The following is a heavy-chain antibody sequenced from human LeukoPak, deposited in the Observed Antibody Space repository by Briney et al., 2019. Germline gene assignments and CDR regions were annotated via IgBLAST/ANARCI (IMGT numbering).Heavy chain of an antibody. Sequence: GGSLRLSCAASGFTFSSYSMDSARQAPGKGLEWVAVVSSDGSDKYYAESVKGRFTISRDNSKNTLYLQMNSLRAEDTAVYYCARPTVTTSRTSDFDYWGQGTLVTVSS. CDR2: VSSDGSDK. J-gene: IGHJ4*02. CDR1: GFTFSSYS. CDR3: ARPTVTTSRTSDFDY. V-gene: IGHV3-30*04. D-gene: IGHD4-17*01.